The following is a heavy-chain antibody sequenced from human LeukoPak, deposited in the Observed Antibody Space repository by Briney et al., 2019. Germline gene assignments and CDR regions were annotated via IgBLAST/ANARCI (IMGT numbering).Heavy chain of an antibody. V-gene: IGHV4-59*01. CDR3: ARDGSSRLGVLYYMVV. J-gene: IGHJ6*03. CDR2: IYYSGST. Sequence: SETLSLTCTVSGGSISSYYWSWIRQPPGKGLEWIGYIYYSGSTNYNPSLKSRVTISVDTSKNQFSLKLSSVTAADTAVYYCARDGSSRLGVLYYMVVWGKGTTVTVSS. CDR1: GGSISSYY. D-gene: IGHD2-15*01.